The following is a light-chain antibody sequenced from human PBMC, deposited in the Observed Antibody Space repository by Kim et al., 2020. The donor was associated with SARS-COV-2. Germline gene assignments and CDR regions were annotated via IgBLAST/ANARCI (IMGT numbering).Light chain of an antibody. CDR3: QVWDSSSDHRVV. Sequence: PGKSARVTCGGNSIGSKSVHWYQQKPGQAPVLVISYDSDRPSGIPERFSGSNSGNTATLTINRVETEDEADYYCQVWDSSSDHRVVFGGGTQLTVL. V-gene: IGLV3-21*04. CDR2: YDS. CDR1: SIGSKS. J-gene: IGLJ2*01.